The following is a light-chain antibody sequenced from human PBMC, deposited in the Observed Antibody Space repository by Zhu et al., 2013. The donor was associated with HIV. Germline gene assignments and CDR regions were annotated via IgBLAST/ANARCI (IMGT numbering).Light chain of an antibody. V-gene: IGLV2-23*01. CDR2: EGS. CDR3: CSYAGSNSYV. J-gene: IGLJ1*01. Sequence: QSALTQPASVSGSPGQSITISCTGTSSDVGNYNLVSWYQHYPGRAPKLMIYEGSKRPSGVSNRFSGSKSGNTASLTISGLQAEDEADYYCCSYAGSNSYVFGTGTKVTVL. CDR1: SSDVGNYNL.